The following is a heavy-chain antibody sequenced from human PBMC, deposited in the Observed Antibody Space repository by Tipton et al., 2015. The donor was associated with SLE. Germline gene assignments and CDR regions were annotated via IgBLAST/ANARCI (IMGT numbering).Heavy chain of an antibody. CDR1: GFTFSSYE. CDR2: ISSSGSTI. J-gene: IGHJ4*02. V-gene: IGHV3-48*03. D-gene: IGHD6-13*01. Sequence: SLRLSCAASGFTFSSYEMNWVRQAPGKGLEWVSYISSSGSTIYYADSVKGRFTISRDNAKNSLYLQMNSLRAEGTAVYYCASLGARDSSSWSWGQGTLVTVSS. CDR3: ASLGARDSSSWS.